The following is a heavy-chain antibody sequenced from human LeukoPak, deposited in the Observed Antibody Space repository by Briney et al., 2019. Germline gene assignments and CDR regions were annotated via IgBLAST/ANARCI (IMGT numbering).Heavy chain of an antibody. D-gene: IGHD1-26*01. CDR3: ASATGSYSYFDY. J-gene: IGHJ4*02. CDR2: IYPDDSDT. CDR1: GYSFTTHW. V-gene: IGHV5-51*01. Sequence: GESLKISCXASGYSFTTHWIGWVRQMPGKGLEWMGIIYPDDSDTKYSPSFQGQVTISADKSISTAFLQWSSLKASDTAMYCCASATGSYSYFDYWGQGTLVTVSS.